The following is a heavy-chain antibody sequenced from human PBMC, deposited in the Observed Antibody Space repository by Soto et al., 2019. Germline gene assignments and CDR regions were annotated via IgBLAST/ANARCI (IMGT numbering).Heavy chain of an antibody. Sequence: SETLSLTCAVYGGSFSGYYWSWIRQPPGKGLEWIGEINHSGSTNYNPSLKSRVTISVDTSKNQFSLKLSSVTAADTAVYYCARGCNDFWTLYYYYMDVWGKGTTVTVS. V-gene: IGHV4-34*01. CDR2: INHSGST. CDR3: ARGCNDFWTLYYYYMDV. J-gene: IGHJ6*03. CDR1: GGSFSGYY. D-gene: IGHD3-3*01.